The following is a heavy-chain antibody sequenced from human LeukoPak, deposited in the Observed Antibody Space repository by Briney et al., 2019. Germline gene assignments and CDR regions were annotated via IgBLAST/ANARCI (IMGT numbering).Heavy chain of an antibody. CDR3: ARDPGEYYYDSSGTRLFDY. D-gene: IGHD3-22*01. Sequence: GGSLRLSWAASGFTFSSCAMGWVRHAPGKGLEWVAVISYDGSNKYYADSVKGRFTISRDNSKNTLYLQMNSLRAEDTAVYYCARDPGEYYYDSSGTRLFDYWGQGTLVTVSS. CDR2: ISYDGSNK. CDR1: GFTFSSCA. V-gene: IGHV3-30-3*01. J-gene: IGHJ4*02.